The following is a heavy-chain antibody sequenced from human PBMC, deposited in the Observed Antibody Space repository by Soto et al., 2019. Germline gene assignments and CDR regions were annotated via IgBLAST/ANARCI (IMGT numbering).Heavy chain of an antibody. D-gene: IGHD5-18*01. J-gene: IGHJ4*02. CDR3: ARGVKGYSYGLYYFDN. Sequence: LRLSCAASGFTFSSYSVNWVRQAPGKGLEWVSLISNSGSDIYYADSVKGRFTISRDNAKSSLFLQMNNLRAEDTAVYYCARGVKGYSYGLYYFDNWGQGTLVTVSS. CDR2: ISNSGSDI. CDR1: GFTFSSYS. V-gene: IGHV3-21*01.